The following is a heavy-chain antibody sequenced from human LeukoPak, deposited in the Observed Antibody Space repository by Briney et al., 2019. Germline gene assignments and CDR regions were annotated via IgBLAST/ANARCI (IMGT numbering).Heavy chain of an antibody. Sequence: SSETLSLTCTVSGGSISGYYWSWFRQSPGKGLEWIGYIYYSGTTNYNPSLKSRVTISVDTSKNQFSLNLNSVTAADTAVYYCARRHYGWFGDHGGFDPWGQGTLVTVSS. V-gene: IGHV4-59*12. CDR1: GGSISGYY. CDR2: IYYSGTT. J-gene: IGHJ5*02. CDR3: ARRHYGWFGDHGGFDP. D-gene: IGHD3-10*01.